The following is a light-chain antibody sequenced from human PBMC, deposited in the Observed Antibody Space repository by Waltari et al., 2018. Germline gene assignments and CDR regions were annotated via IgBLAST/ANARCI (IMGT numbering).Light chain of an antibody. V-gene: IGLV3-19*01. J-gene: IGLJ2*01. CDR3: HSRDATGVGGS. CDR1: SLRRYY. Sequence: SSELTQDPVVSVAMGQTVRITCQGDSLRRYYASWYQQRPGQAPILVMFDKNNRPSGVPGRFAGSSSDNSASLTITGAQAEDEASYYCHSRDATGVGGSFGGGTKLTVL. CDR2: DKN.